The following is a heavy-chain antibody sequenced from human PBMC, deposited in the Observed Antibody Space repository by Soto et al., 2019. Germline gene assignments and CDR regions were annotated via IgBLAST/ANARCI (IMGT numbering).Heavy chain of an antibody. J-gene: IGHJ6*02. CDR3: ARQVAAAGYGMDV. CDR2: IDPSNSYT. V-gene: IGHV5-10-1*01. CDR1: GYSFTTYW. D-gene: IGHD6-13*01. Sequence: GESLKISCKGSGYSFTTYWISWVRQMPGKGLERMGRIDPSNSYTNYSPSFQGHDTTSADKSISTAYLQWSRLKASDTAKYYCARQVAAAGYGMDVWGQGTTVTGSS.